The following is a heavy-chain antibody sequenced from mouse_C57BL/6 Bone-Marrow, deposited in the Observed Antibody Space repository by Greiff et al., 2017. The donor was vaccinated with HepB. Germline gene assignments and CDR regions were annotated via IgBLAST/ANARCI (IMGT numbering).Heavy chain of an antibody. V-gene: IGHV1-85*01. CDR1: GYTFTSYD. J-gene: IGHJ3*01. D-gene: IGHD3-1*01. CDR2: IYPRDGST. CDR3: ARSGLLAWFAY. Sequence: VQLKESGPELVKPGASVKLSCKASGYTFTSYDINWVKQRPGQGLEWIGWIYPRDGSTKYNEKFKGKATLTVDTSSSTAYMELHSLTSEDSAVYFCARSGLLAWFAYWGQGTLVTVSA.